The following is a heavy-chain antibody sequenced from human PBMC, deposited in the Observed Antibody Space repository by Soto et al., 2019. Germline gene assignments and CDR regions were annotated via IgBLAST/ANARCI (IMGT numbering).Heavy chain of an antibody. CDR2: ISYDGSNK. V-gene: IGHV3-30*18. J-gene: IGHJ4*02. CDR1: GFTFSSYG. D-gene: IGHD5-12*01. CDR3: AKGLEMATIYGWFDY. Sequence: GGSLRLSCAASGFTFSSYGMHWVRQAPGKGLEWVAVISYDGSNKYYADSVKGRFTISRDNSKNTLYLQMNSLRAEDTAVYYCAKGLEMATIYGWFDYWGQGTLVTVSS.